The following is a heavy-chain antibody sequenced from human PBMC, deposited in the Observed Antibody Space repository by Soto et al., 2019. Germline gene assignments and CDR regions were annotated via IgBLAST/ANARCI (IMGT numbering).Heavy chain of an antibody. CDR3: TRDRPIDY. CDR2: IRIKADGGAT. Sequence: GWCQRHSFANAGCEFLGGPLVFFRQAPGKGLEWVGFIRIKADGGATQYAASVRGRFTISRDDSKSIAYLQMSSLKTEDTAVYYCTRDRPIDYWGQGALVTVSS. V-gene: IGHV3-49*03. CDR1: GCEFLGGP. J-gene: IGHJ4*02.